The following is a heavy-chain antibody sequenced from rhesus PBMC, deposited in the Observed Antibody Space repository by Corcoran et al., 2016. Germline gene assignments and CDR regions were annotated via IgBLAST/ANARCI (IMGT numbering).Heavy chain of an antibody. D-gene: IGHD5-12*01. CDR2: IYGGSGST. CDR1: GYSISSGYG. CDR3: ARVGYSYCYFDY. J-gene: IGHJ4*01. V-gene: IGHV4-127*01. Sequence: QVQLQESGPGLVKPSENLSLTCAVSGYSISSGYGWGWIRQPPGGGLEWIGQIYGGSGSTYYTPSLKSRVTVSKGTSKNQFSLKLSSVTAAYTAVYYCARVGYSYCYFDYWGQGVLVTVSS.